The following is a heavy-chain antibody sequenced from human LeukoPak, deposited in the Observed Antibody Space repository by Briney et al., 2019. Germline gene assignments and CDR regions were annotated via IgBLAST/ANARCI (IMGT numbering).Heavy chain of an antibody. D-gene: IGHD6-19*01. CDR3: ARRGRKGYSSGWQHAYYFDY. J-gene: IGHJ4*02. CDR2: IYTSGST. Sequence: SQTLSLTCTVSGGSISSGSYYWSWIRQPAGKGLEWIGRIYTSGSTNYNPSLKSRVTISVDTSKNQFSLKLSSVTAADTAVYYCARRGRKGYSSGWQHAYYFDYWGQGALVTVSS. CDR1: GGSISSGSYY. V-gene: IGHV4-61*02.